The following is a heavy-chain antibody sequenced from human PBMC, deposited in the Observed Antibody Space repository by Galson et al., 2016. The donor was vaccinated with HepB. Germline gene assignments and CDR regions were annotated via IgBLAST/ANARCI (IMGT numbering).Heavy chain of an antibody. CDR3: AGGGYCSDGRWLPTWFDP. D-gene: IGHD2-15*01. V-gene: IGHV1-69*06. CDR2: IIPILPSQ. CDR1: GSRITHYA. Sequence: SVKVSCKASGSRITHYAFSWVRQAPSQGLEWMGTIIPILPSQNYAPNFGGRVTITADKSTNTGHMERSSLDSDDTAVYYWAGGGYCSDGRWLPTWFDPWGPGTLVAVSS. J-gene: IGHJ5*02.